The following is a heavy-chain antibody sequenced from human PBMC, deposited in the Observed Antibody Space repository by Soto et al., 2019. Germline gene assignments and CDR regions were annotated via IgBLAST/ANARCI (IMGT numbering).Heavy chain of an antibody. CDR3: ARGPPVGYNWNYVPPSDY. D-gene: IGHD1-7*01. CDR1: GGSISSGDYY. J-gene: IGHJ4*02. Sequence: SATLSITCTVSGGSISSGDYYWIWILQPPGKGLEWIGYIYYSGSTNYNPSLKSRVTISVDTSKNQFSLKLSSVTAADTAVYYCARGPPVGYNWNYVPPSDYWGQGTLVTVSS. CDR2: IYYSGST. V-gene: IGHV4-61*08.